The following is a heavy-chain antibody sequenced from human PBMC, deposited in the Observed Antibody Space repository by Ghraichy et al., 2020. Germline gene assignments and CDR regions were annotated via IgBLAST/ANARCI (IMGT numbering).Heavy chain of an antibody. CDR3: AKDYAQDYDFWSGRKLLYYYYGMDV. CDR1: GFTFSSYG. CDR2: ISYDGSNK. D-gene: IGHD3-3*01. Sequence: GGSLRLSCAASGFTFSSYGMHWVRQAPGKGLEWVAVISYDGSNKYYADSVKGRFTISRDNSKNTLYLQMNSLRAEDTAVYYCAKDYAQDYDFWSGRKLLYYYYGMDVWGQGTTVTVSS. J-gene: IGHJ6*02. V-gene: IGHV3-30*18.